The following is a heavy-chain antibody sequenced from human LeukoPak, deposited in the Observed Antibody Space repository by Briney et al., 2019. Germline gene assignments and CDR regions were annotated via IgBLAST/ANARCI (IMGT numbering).Heavy chain of an antibody. CDR2: IRYDGSNK. Sequence: SGGSLRLSCAASGFTFSSHGMHWVRQAPGKGLEWVAFIRYDGSNKYYADSVKGRFTISRDNSKNTLYLQMNSLRAEDTAVYYCARIYSSSWYNWFDPWGQGTLVTVSS. D-gene: IGHD6-13*01. CDR1: GFTFSSHG. V-gene: IGHV3-30*02. J-gene: IGHJ5*02. CDR3: ARIYSSSWYNWFDP.